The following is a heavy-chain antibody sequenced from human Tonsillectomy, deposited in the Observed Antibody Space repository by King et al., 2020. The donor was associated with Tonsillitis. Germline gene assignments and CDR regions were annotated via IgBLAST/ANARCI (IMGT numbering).Heavy chain of an antibody. V-gene: IGHV1-2*02. CDR1: GYTFTGYY. J-gene: IGHJ4*02. CDR2: INPNSGGT. Sequence: QLVQSGAEVKKPGASVKVSCKASGYTFTGYYMHWVRQAPGQGLEWMGWINPNSGGTNYAQKFQGRVTMTRDTSISTAYMELSRLRSDDTAVYYCARAPVDSSGWFSIGYWGQGTLVTVSS. CDR3: ARAPVDSSGWFSIGY. D-gene: IGHD6-19*01.